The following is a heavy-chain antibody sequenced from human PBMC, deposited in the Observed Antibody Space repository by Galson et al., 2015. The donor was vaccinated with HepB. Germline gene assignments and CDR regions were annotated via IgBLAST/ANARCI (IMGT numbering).Heavy chain of an antibody. CDR2: IKSKTDGGTT. V-gene: IGHV3-15*01. J-gene: IGHJ6*02. D-gene: IGHD3-9*01. CDR3: TTGTAALYYDILTGYQIYYYYYGMDV. CDR1: GFTFSNAW. Sequence: SLRLSCAASGFTFSNAWMSWVRQAPGKGLEWVGRIKSKTDGGTTDYAAPVKGRFTISRDDSKNTLYLQMSSLKTEDTAVYYCTTGTAALYYDILTGYQIYYYYYGMDVWGQGTTVTVSS.